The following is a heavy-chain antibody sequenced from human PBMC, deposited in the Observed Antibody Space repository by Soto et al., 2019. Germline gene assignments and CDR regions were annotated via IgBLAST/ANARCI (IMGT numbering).Heavy chain of an antibody. Sequence: GGSLRLSCAASGFTFSSYGMHWVRQAPGKGLEWVAVIWYDGSNKYYADSVKGRFTISRDNSKNTLYLQMNSLRAEATAVYYCARDKGLRILDSVGFDPWGQGTLVTVSS. CDR3: ARDKGLRILDSVGFDP. V-gene: IGHV3-33*01. J-gene: IGHJ5*02. CDR1: GFTFSSYG. CDR2: IWYDGSNK. D-gene: IGHD2-15*01.